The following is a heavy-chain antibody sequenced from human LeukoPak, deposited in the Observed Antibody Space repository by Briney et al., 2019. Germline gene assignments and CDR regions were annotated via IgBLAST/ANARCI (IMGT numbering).Heavy chain of an antibody. J-gene: IGHJ4*02. Sequence: SETLSLTCAVYGGSFSGYYWSWIRQPPGKGLEWIGEINHSGSTNYNPSLKNRVTISVDTSKNQFSLKLSSVTAADTAVYYCARDGYYYDSSGYDYWGQGTLVTVSS. CDR2: INHSGST. CDR1: GGSFSGYY. D-gene: IGHD3-22*01. V-gene: IGHV4-34*01. CDR3: ARDGYYYDSSGYDY.